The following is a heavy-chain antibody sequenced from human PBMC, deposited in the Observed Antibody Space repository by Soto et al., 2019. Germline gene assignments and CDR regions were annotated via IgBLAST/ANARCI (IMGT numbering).Heavy chain of an antibody. CDR1: VGSIVDYY. V-gene: IGHV4-59*01. Sequence: SETLSHTCTFFVGSIVDYYWSWIRQPPGKGLEWIGHISDRGTTDYNPSLKSRVTISVDRPKKQFSLKVTSVTAADTAVYSCARDRWTARANWFDPWGQGTLVTVSS. CDR2: ISDRGTT. D-gene: IGHD3-16*02. J-gene: IGHJ5*02. CDR3: ARDRWTARANWFDP.